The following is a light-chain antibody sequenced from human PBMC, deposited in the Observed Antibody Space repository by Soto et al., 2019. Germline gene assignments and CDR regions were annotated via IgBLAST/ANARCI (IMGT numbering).Light chain of an antibody. V-gene: IGLV2-23*02. CDR1: SSDVGSYNL. Sequence: QSVLTQPASVSGSPGQSITISCTGTSSDVGSYNLVSWYQQHPGKAPNLMIYEVSKRPSGVSNRFSGSKSGNTASLTISGLQAEDEADYYCCSYAGSSTLVFGGGTKVT. CDR3: CSYAGSSTLV. CDR2: EVS. J-gene: IGLJ2*01.